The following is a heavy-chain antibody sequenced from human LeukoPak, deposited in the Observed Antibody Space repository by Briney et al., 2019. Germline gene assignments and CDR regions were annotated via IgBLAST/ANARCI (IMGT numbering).Heavy chain of an antibody. D-gene: IGHD1-26*01. Sequence: ASVNVSCKASGYTFTGYYMHWVRQAPGQGLEWMGWINPNSGGTNYAQKFQGWVTMTRDTSISTAYMELRSLRSDDTAVYYCARPRFHHSGGYYGGPEWYAFDIWGQGTMVTVSS. CDR3: ARPRFHHSGGYYGGPEWYAFDI. J-gene: IGHJ3*02. CDR1: GYTFTGYY. CDR2: INPNSGGT. V-gene: IGHV1-2*04.